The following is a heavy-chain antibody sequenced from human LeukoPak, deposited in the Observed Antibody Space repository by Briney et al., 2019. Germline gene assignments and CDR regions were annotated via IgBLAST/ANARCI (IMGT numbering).Heavy chain of an antibody. Sequence: SETLSLTCTVSGGSISSGGYYWSWIRQPPGEGLEWIGYIYHSGSAYYYPSLKSRVTISVDKSKSRFSLKLTSVIAADTAVYYCATYSSSSKHYFDHWGQGTLATVSS. J-gene: IGHJ4*02. CDR1: GGSISSGGYY. CDR3: ATYSSSSKHYFDH. V-gene: IGHV4-30-2*01. D-gene: IGHD6-6*01. CDR2: IYHSGSA.